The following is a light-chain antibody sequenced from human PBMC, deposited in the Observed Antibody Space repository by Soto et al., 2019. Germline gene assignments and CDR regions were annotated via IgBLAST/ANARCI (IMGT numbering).Light chain of an antibody. CDR1: QSVRSSS. V-gene: IGKV3-20*01. Sequence: EIVWTQSPGTLSLSPGERATLSCRASQSVRSSSLAWYQQKLGQAPRLLIYGVSNRATGIPDRFSGSGSGTDFTLTISRLESEDFAVYYCQQYGTSPRTFGQGTKVEIK. CDR2: GVS. CDR3: QQYGTSPRT. J-gene: IGKJ1*01.